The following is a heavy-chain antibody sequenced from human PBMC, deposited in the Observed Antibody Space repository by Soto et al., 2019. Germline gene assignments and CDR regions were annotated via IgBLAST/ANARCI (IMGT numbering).Heavy chain of an antibody. V-gene: IGHV3-23*01. Sequence: GGALRLSCGASGFTLSRYANSCVRHAPGKGLEWVSAISGSGGSTYYADSVKGRFTISRDNSKNTLYLQMNSLRAEDTAVYYCAKGVYRFDPWGQGTLVTVSS. CDR3: AKGVYRFDP. CDR2: ISGSGGST. D-gene: IGHD3-16*02. J-gene: IGHJ5*02. CDR1: GFTLSRYA.